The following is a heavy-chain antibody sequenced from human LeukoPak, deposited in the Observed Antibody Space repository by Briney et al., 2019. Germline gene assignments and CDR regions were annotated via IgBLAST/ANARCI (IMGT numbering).Heavy chain of an antibody. CDR3: ARSVDTAMVTGYCYGMDV. CDR2: ISSSSSYT. CDR1: GFTFSDYY. V-gene: IGHV3-11*06. J-gene: IGHJ6*02. Sequence: GGSLRLSCAASGFTFSDYYMSWIRQAPGKGLEWVSYISSSSSYTNYADSVKGRFTISRDNAKNSLYLQMNSLRAEDTAVYYCARSVDTAMVTGYCYGMDVWGQGTTVTVSS. D-gene: IGHD5-18*01.